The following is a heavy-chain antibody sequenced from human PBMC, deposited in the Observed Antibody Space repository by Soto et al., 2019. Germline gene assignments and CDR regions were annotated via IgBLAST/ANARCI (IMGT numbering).Heavy chain of an antibody. V-gene: IGHV3-23*01. CDR1: GFTFSSNA. CDR2: ISGSGGTT. D-gene: IGHD3-10*01. CDR3: GKQRAGFGSGSDTYYFDY. Sequence: EVQLLESGGGLVQPGGSLRISCIGSGFTFSSNAMSWVRQAPGKGLAWVSAISGSGGTTYYADSVKGRFAVSRDNSNNTLYLHTNSLRAEDPAVYFCGKQRAGFGSGSDTYYFDYWGQGTLVTVSS. J-gene: IGHJ4*02.